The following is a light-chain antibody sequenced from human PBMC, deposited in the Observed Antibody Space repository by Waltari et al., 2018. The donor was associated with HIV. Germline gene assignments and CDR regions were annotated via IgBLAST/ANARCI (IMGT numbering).Light chain of an antibody. V-gene: IGLV1-44*01. CDR2: SDN. Sequence: QSVLAQPPSASGTPGQRVTISCSGTTSTIGTTSVHWYQQLPGTAPKLLIFSDNQRPSGVPDRFSGSKSGTSASLAISGLQSEDEGDYYCAAWDDSLAEPYVLFGGGTRLTVL. J-gene: IGLJ2*01. CDR1: TSTIGTTS. CDR3: AAWDDSLAEPYVL.